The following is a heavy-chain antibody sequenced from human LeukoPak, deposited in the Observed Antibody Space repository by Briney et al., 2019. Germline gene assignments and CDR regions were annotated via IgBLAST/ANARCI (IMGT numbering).Heavy chain of an antibody. V-gene: IGHV3-74*01. CDR3: APEGGYSYDY. CDR2: INSDGSTT. CDR1: GFPFSTYW. D-gene: IGHD5-18*01. J-gene: IGHJ4*02. Sequence: GGSLRLSCAASGFPFSTYWMHWVRHVPGKGLLWVSHINSDGSTTNYADAVKSRFTISRDNAKNTLYLEMHSLRAEDTAVYYCAPEGGYSYDYWGQGTLVTVSS.